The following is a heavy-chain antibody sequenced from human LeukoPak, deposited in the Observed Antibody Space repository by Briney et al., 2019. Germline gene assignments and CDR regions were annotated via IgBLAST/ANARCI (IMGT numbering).Heavy chain of an antibody. CDR3: TTDLWFGRPQYYYYYMDV. D-gene: IGHD3-10*01. J-gene: IGHJ6*03. Sequence: GGSLRLSCAASGFTFSNAWMSWVRQAPGKGLEWVGRIKSKTDGGTTDYAAPVKGRFTISRDDSKNTLYLQMNSLKTEDTAVYYCTTDLWFGRPQYYYYYMDVWGKGTTVTVSS. CDR1: GFTFSNAW. V-gene: IGHV3-15*01. CDR2: IKSKTDGGTT.